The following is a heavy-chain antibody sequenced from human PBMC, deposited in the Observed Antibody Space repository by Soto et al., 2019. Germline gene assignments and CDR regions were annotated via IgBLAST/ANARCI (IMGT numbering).Heavy chain of an antibody. Sequence: GGSLRLSCAASGFTFSSYGMHWVRQAPGKGLEWVAVIWYDGSNKYYADSVKGRFTISRDNSKNTLYLQMNSLRAEDTAVYYCAREFSPSPGKKIFDYWGQGTLVTVSS. CDR3: AREFSPSPGKKIFDY. CDR2: IWYDGSNK. J-gene: IGHJ4*02. CDR1: GFTFSSYG. V-gene: IGHV3-33*01.